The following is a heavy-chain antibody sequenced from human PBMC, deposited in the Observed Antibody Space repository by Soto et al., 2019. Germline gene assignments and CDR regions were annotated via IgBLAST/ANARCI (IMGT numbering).Heavy chain of an antibody. CDR1: GFTFSDYY. D-gene: IGHD2-15*01. CDR3: ARDCSGGSCYSAGWFDP. CDR2: ISSSSSYT. V-gene: IGHV3-11*06. Sequence: GGSLRLSCAASGFTFSDYYMSWIRQAPGKGLEWVSYISSSSSYTNYADSVKGRFTISRDNAKNSLYLQMNSLRAEDTAVYYCARDCSGGSCYSAGWFDPWGQGTLVTVSS. J-gene: IGHJ5*02.